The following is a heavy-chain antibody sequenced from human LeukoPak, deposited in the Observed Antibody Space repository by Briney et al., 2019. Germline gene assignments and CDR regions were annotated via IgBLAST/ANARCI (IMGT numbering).Heavy chain of an antibody. J-gene: IGHJ5*02. Sequence: PSETLSLTCTVSGGSISGYYWSWVRQPPGKGLEWIGYIYYSGSTNYNPSLKSRVTILVDTSKNQFSLKLTSVTAADTAVYYCARHVGGGGVLRFDPWGQGTLVTVSS. V-gene: IGHV4-59*08. CDR1: GGSISGYY. CDR3: ARHVGGGGVLRFDP. CDR2: IYYSGST. D-gene: IGHD3-3*01.